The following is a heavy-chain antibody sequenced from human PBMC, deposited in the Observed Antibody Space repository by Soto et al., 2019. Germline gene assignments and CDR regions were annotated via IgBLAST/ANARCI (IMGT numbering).Heavy chain of an antibody. V-gene: IGHV1-24*01. CDR3: AARHRRHGTRYYFEF. Sequence: QVQLVQSGAEVKKPGASVRVSCKVSGDTLTNLSMHWVRQAPGKGLEWMGGFDPEGGETVHSQKFQGRVTMTEDTSTDTSYMELSSLTSEETAVYDCAARHRRHGTRYYFEFWGQGNLFSLSS. J-gene: IGHJ4*02. CDR2: FDPEGGET. CDR1: GDTLTNLS. D-gene: IGHD6-13*01.